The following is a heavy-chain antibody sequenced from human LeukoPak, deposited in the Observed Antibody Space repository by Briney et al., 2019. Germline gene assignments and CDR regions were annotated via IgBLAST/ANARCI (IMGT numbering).Heavy chain of an antibody. CDR2: ISSRSSYI. V-gene: IGHV3-21*01. CDR3: ARGKTTVTTRRNWFDP. CDR1: GFTFSSYS. J-gene: IGHJ5*02. D-gene: IGHD4-17*01. Sequence: GGSLRLSCAASGFTFSSYSMNWVRQAPGKGLEWVSSISSRSSYIHYADSVKGRFTISRDNAKNSLYLQMNSLRAEDTAMYYCARGKTTVTTRRNWFDPWGQGTLVTVSS.